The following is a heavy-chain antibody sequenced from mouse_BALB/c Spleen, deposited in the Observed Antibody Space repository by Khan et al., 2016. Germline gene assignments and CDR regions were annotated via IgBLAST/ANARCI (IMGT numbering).Heavy chain of an antibody. CDR1: GFTFTDYY. CDR2: IRNKANGYTT. CDR3: ARDPGTGTDY. D-gene: IGHD4-1*01. J-gene: IGHJ2*01. Sequence: EVELAESGGGLVQPGGSLRLSCATSGFTFTDYYMSWVRQPPGKALEWLGFIRNKANGYTTEYSASVKGRFTISRDNSQSILYLQRDTLRDEDIATYDAARDPGTGTDYCGQGTTLTVSS. V-gene: IGHV7-3*02.